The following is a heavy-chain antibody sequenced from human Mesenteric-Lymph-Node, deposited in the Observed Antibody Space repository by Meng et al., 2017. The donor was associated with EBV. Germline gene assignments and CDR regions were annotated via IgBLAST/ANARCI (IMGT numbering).Heavy chain of an antibody. J-gene: IGHJ4*02. CDR1: GGSISFGGYY. CDR2: IHYSGTT. Sequence: QVELQESGPGLLKPSQIRSLTCGVSGGSISFGGYYWTWIRQPPGKGLEWIGYIHYSGTTYYNPALKSRTMFSVDTSKNQFSLKLSSVTATDTAVYYCARVGYCSGGSCSFRYFDYWGQGILVTVSS. CDR3: ARVGYCSGGSCSFRYFDY. V-gene: IGHV4-30-4*01. D-gene: IGHD2-15*01.